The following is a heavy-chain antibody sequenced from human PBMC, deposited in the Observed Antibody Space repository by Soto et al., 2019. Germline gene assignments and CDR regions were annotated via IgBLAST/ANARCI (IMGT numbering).Heavy chain of an antibody. CDR3: ARVAGMNTANYPTAY. V-gene: IGHV1-18*01. Sequence: GASVKVSCKASGYTFTSYGISCVRQAPGQGLEWMGWISAYNGNTNYAQKLQGRATMTTDTSTSTAYMELRSLRSDDTAVYYCARVAGMNTANYPTAYWGQGTLVTVSS. D-gene: IGHD5-18*01. CDR1: GYTFTSYG. J-gene: IGHJ4*02. CDR2: ISAYNGNT.